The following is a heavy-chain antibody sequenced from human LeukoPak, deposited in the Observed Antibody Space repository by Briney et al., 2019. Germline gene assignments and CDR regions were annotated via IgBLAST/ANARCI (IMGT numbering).Heavy chain of an antibody. CDR3: ARVSSSGRHPRSNH. D-gene: IGHD1-26*01. V-gene: IGHV4-59*01. Sequence: PSETLSLTCTVSGGSISGYYWNWIRQPPGKRLEWIGYIYYSGSTNYNPSLKSRVTISVDTSKNQFSLKLSSVTAADTAVYYCARVSSSGRHPRSNHWGQGTLVTVSS. J-gene: IGHJ5*02. CDR2: IYYSGST. CDR1: GGSISGYY.